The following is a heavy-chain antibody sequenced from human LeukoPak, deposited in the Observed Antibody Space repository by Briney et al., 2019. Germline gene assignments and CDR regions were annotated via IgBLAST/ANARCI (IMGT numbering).Heavy chain of an antibody. J-gene: IGHJ4*02. CDR3: ASAIAAAGLDY. V-gene: IGHV1-18*01. D-gene: IGHD6-13*01. CDR2: ISAYNGNT. CDR1: GYTFTSYG. Sequence: ASVKVSCKASGYTFTSYGISWVRQAPGQGLEWMGWISAYNGNTNYAQKLQGRVTMTTDTSTSTAYMELSSLRSEDTAVYYCASAIAAAGLDYWGQGTLVTVSS.